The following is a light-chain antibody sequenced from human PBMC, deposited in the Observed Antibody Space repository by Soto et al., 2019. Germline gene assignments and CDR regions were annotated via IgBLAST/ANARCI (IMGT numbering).Light chain of an antibody. CDR2: AAS. J-gene: IGKJ4*01. V-gene: IGKV3-15*01. CDR3: QQYNNWVT. CDR1: QSVSSN. Sequence: EIVMTQSPATLSVSPGERATLSCRASQSVSSNLAWYQQKPGQAPRLLIYAASTRATGIPARFSGSGSGTVFTLTISSLQSEDFALYYCQQYNNWVTFGGGTKVEIK.